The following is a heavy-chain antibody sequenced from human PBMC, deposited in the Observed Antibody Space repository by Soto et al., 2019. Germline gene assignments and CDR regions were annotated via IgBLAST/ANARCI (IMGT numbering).Heavy chain of an antibody. CDR3: ATHDAQADRRWFDP. CDR1: GYSFTTYW. V-gene: IGHV5-10-1*01. CDR2: IDPTDSDT. J-gene: IGHJ5*02. Sequence: GESLKISCKGSGYSFTTYWISWVRQMPGKGLEWMGRIDPTDSDTYYSPSLQGHVTFSADKSISTVYLQWSSLKASDTAMYYCATHDAQADRRWFDPWGQGTLVTVSS.